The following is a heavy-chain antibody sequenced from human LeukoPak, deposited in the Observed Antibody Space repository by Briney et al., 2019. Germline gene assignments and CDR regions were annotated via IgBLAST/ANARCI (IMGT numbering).Heavy chain of an antibody. CDR2: INDSGST. J-gene: IGHJ4*02. Sequence: PSETLSLTCAVYVDSFSGYYWTWIRQPPGKGLEWIGEINDSGSTNYNPSLKSRVIISVDTSKNQFSLKLSSVTDTDTAVYYCGRAREAATIDYWGQGTLVTVSS. D-gene: IGHD6-25*01. CDR3: GRAREAATIDY. V-gene: IGHV4-34*01. CDR1: VDSFSGYY.